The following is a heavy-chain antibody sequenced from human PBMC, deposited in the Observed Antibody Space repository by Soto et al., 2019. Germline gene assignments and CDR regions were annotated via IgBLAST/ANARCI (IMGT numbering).Heavy chain of an antibody. Sequence: GGSLRLSCTTSGFAFGSYAMNWVRQAPGKGLEWVSSISSSSSYIYYADSVKGRFTISRDNAKNSLYLQMNSLRAEDTAVYYCAREWFLAAAGTSWFDPWGQGTLVTVSS. J-gene: IGHJ5*02. CDR3: AREWFLAAAGTSWFDP. D-gene: IGHD6-13*01. CDR2: ISSSSSYI. V-gene: IGHV3-21*01. CDR1: GFAFGSYA.